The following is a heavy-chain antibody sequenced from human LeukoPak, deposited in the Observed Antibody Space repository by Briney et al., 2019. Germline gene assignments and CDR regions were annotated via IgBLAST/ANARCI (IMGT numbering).Heavy chain of an antibody. Sequence: GGSLRLSCAASGFTFSSYGMHWVRQAPGKGLEWVAFIRYDGSNKYYADSVKGRFTISRDNSKNTLYLQMNSLRADDTAVYYCAHLGGMVIQNWGQGTLVTVSS. V-gene: IGHV3-30*02. CDR1: GFTFSSYG. D-gene: IGHD3-16*01. CDR3: AHLGGMVIQN. CDR2: IRYDGSNK. J-gene: IGHJ1*01.